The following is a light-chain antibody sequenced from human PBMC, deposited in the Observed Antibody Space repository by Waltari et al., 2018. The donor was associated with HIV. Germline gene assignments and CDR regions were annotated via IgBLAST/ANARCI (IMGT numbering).Light chain of an antibody. CDR3: AAWDDSLKGGA. CDR1: TSKIGGNT. CDR2: SNN. Sequence: HSVLAQPPSASGTPGQRVTISCSGRTSKIGGNTVSWYQQLPGTAPKLLIYSNNERPSGVPDRLSGSTSGTSASLVISGLQSEDEADYYCAAWDDSLKGGALGTGTKVTVL. J-gene: IGLJ1*01. V-gene: IGLV1-44*01.